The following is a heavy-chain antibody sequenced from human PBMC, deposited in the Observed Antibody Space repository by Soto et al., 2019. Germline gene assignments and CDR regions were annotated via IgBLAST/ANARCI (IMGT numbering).Heavy chain of an antibody. D-gene: IGHD3-10*01. CDR1: GGSISSSNW. CDR2: IYHSGST. V-gene: IGHV4-4*02. Sequence: SETLSLTCAVSGGSISSSNWWSWVRQPPGKGLEWIGEIYHSGSTNYNPSLKSRVTISVDKSKNQFSLKLSSVTAADTAVYYCAREGYYGSGSYSRSLNWFDPWGQGTLVTVSS. J-gene: IGHJ5*02. CDR3: AREGYYGSGSYSRSLNWFDP.